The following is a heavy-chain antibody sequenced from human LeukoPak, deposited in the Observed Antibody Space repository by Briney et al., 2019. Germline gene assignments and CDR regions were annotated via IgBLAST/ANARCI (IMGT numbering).Heavy chain of an antibody. D-gene: IGHD1-26*01. Sequence: MPSETLSLTCVVYGGSFSGYYWSWIRQPPGKGLEWIGEINHSGSTNYNPSLKSRVTISVDTSKNQFSLKLSSVTAADTAVYYCARGYSGSYSVDHWGQGTLVTVSS. CDR3: ARGYSGSYSVDH. J-gene: IGHJ4*02. CDR1: GGSFSGYY. CDR2: INHSGST. V-gene: IGHV4-34*01.